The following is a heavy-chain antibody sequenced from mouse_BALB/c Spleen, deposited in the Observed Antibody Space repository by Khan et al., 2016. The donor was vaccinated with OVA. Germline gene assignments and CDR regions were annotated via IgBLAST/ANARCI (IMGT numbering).Heavy chain of an antibody. Sequence: QMQLEESGPGLVAPSQSLSITCTISGFSLTNYGVHWVRQPPGKGLEWLVVIWSDGSATYNSALKSRLSISQDNSKSQVFLKMNSLQTEDTAMYYCARQPCYDYYIMDYWGQGTSVTVSS. D-gene: IGHD2-10*01. V-gene: IGHV2-6-1*01. CDR3: ARQPCYDYYIMDY. J-gene: IGHJ4*01. CDR2: IWSDGSA. CDR1: GFSLTNYG.